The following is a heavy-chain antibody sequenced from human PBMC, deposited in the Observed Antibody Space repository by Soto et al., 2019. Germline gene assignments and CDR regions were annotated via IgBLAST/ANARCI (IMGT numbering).Heavy chain of an antibody. CDR1: GYTFTSYG. D-gene: IGHD1-7*01. Sequence: GASVKVSCKASGYTFTSYGISWVRQAPGQGLEWMGWISAYNGNTNYAQKLQGRVTMTTDTSTSTAYMELRSLRSDDTAVYYCARGHRYNWNYVSDDAFDIWGQGTMVTVSS. J-gene: IGHJ3*02. CDR2: ISAYNGNT. V-gene: IGHV1-18*01. CDR3: ARGHRYNWNYVSDDAFDI.